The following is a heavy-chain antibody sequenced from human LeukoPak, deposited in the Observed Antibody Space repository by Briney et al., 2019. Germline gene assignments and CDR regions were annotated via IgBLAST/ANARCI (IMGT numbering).Heavy chain of an antibody. CDR1: GYSISSGYY. V-gene: IGHV4-38-2*01. J-gene: IGHJ4*02. CDR3: ARSLYRSGGSCYFDY. D-gene: IGHD2-15*01. CDR2: IYHSGST. Sequence: SETLSLTCAVSGYSISSGYYWGWIRQPPGKGLEWIGSIYHSGSTYYNPSLKSQVTISVDTSKNQFSLKLSSVTAADTAVYYCARSLYRSGGSCYFDYWGQGTLVTVSS.